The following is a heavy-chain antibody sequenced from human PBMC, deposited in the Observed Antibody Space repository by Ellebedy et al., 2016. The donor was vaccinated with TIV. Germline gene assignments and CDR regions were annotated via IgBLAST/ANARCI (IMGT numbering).Heavy chain of an antibody. Sequence: GESLKISCAASGFTFSYYAMHWVRQAPGKGLEWVALISYDGSNKYYADSVKGRFTISRDNSKNTLHLQMNSLRVEDTAVYYCARAVGTSGTGAPYWGQGTLVSVSS. J-gene: IGHJ4*02. V-gene: IGHV3-30-3*01. CDR2: ISYDGSNK. CDR3: ARAVGTSGTGAPY. CDR1: GFTFSYYA. D-gene: IGHD3-10*01.